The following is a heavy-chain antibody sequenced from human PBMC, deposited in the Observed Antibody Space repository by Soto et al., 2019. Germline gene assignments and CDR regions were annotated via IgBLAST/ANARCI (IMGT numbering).Heavy chain of an antibody. CDR2: IYYSGST. Sequence: SETLSLTCTVSGGSISSGDYYWSWIRQPPGKGLEWIGYIYYSGSTYYNPSLKSRVTISVDTSKNQFSLKLSSVTAADTAVYYCARAATVTRLHYWGQGTLVTVSS. J-gene: IGHJ4*02. D-gene: IGHD4-17*01. CDR3: ARAATVTRLHY. V-gene: IGHV4-30-4*01. CDR1: GGSISSGDYY.